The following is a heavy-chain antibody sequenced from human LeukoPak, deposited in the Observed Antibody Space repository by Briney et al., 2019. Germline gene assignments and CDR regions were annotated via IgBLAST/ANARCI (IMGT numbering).Heavy chain of an antibody. CDR2: ISGSGGST. CDR1: GFTFSSYA. Sequence: GGSLRLSCAASGFTFSSYAMSWVRQAPGKGLEWVSAISGSGGSTYYADSVKGRFTISRDNSKNTLYLQMNSLRAEDTAVYYCAKDGNYYDSSPGVYWGQGTLVTVSS. CDR3: AKDGNYYDSSPGVY. D-gene: IGHD3-22*01. J-gene: IGHJ4*02. V-gene: IGHV3-23*01.